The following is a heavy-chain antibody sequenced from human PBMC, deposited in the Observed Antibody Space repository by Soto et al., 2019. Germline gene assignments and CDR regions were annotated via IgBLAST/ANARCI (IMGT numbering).Heavy chain of an antibody. CDR1: GYTFNNYG. Sequence: QVQLVQSGAEVKKPGASVKVSCKTSGYTFNNYGISWVRQAPGQGLEWMGWISDYNGNTNYPQKFQGRVTMTTDTSTKIVYMVLTSLRSDDTAVYYCARDGYYDSGAYGMDVWGRGTTVTVSS. J-gene: IGHJ6*02. V-gene: IGHV1-18*01. CDR2: ISDYNGNT. CDR3: ARDGYYDSGAYGMDV. D-gene: IGHD3-10*01.